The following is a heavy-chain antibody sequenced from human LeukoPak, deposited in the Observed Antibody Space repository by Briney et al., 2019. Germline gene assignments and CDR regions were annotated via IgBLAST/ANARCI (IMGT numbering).Heavy chain of an antibody. CDR3: ARDLDYYDSSGYANWFDP. CDR1: GGTFSSYT. CDR2: IIPVFGTA. J-gene: IGHJ5*02. Sequence: GASVKVSCKASGGTFSSYTINWVRQAPGQGLEWMGGIIPVFGTANYVQKFQGRVTITTDESTSTAYMELSSLRSEDTAVYYCARDLDYYDSSGYANWFDPWGQGTLVTVSS. V-gene: IGHV1-69*05. D-gene: IGHD3-22*01.